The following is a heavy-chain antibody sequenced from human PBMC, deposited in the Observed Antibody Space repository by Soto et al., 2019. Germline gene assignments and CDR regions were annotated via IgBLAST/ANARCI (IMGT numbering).Heavy chain of an antibody. D-gene: IGHD3-10*01. CDR3: ARDAPLWFGDRGMDV. J-gene: IGHJ6*02. CDR1: GGSISSYY. Sequence: SETLSLTCTVSGGSISSYYWSWIRQPPGKGLEWIGYIYYSGSTNYNPSLKSRVTISVDTSKNQFSLKLSSVTAADTAVYYCARDAPLWFGDRGMDVWGQGTTVTVSS. V-gene: IGHV4-59*01. CDR2: IYYSGST.